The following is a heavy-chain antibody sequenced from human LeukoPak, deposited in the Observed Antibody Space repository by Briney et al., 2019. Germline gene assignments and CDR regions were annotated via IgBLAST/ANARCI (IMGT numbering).Heavy chain of an antibody. V-gene: IGHV1-18*01. CDR2: ISAYNGNT. J-gene: IGHJ6*03. CDR3: ARDEMYYYGSGSYYMDV. D-gene: IGHD3-10*01. Sequence: SVKVSCKASGYTFTSYGISWVRQAPGQGLEWMGWISAYNGNTNYAQKLQGRVTMTTDTSTSTAYMELRSLRSDDTAVYYCARDEMYYYGSGSYYMDVWGKGTTVTVSS. CDR1: GYTFTSYG.